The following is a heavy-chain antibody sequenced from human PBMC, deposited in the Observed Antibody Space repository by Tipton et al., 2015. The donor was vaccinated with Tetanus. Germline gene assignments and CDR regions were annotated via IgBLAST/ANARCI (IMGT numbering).Heavy chain of an antibody. Sequence: TLSLTCAVYGGSFSGYYWSWIRQPPGKGLEWIGEINHSGSTNYNPSLKSRVTISVDTSKNQFSLKLSSVTAADTAVYYCARSRVVPAAIRTNWFDPWGQGTLVTVSS. CDR3: ARSRVVPAAIRTNWFDP. V-gene: IGHV4-34*01. CDR2: INHSGST. D-gene: IGHD2-2*02. CDR1: GGSFSGYY. J-gene: IGHJ5*02.